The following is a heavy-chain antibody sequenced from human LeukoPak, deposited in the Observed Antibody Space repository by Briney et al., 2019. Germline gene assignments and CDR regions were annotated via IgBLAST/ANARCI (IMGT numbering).Heavy chain of an antibody. CDR2: INHSGST. J-gene: IGHJ4*02. Sequence: SETLSLTCAVYGGSFSGYYCSWIRQPPGKGLEWIGEINHSGSTNYNPSLKSRVTISVDTSKNQFSLKLSSVTAADTAVYYCASMTTVTEPDFDYWGQGTLVTVSS. CDR3: ASMTTVTEPDFDY. V-gene: IGHV4-34*01. CDR1: GGSFSGYY. D-gene: IGHD4-17*01.